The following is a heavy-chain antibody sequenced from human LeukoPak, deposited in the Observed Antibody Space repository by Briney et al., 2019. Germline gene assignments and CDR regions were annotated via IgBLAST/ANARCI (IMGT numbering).Heavy chain of an antibody. D-gene: IGHD4-17*01. V-gene: IGHV3-74*01. CDR1: GFTFSRYW. Sequence: AGTLRLSCTASGFTFSRYWMHWVRKTPGKGLVWVSRINGAGSSISYADSVKGRVTISRDNAKNTLYLQMNNLRAEDTAVYYCARGGDYKNDYWGQGTLVTVSS. CDR2: INGAGSSI. CDR3: ARGGDYKNDY. J-gene: IGHJ4*02.